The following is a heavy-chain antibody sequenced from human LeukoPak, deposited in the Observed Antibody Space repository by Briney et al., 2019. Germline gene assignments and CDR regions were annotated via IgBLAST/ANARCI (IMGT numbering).Heavy chain of an antibody. CDR3: AREGVRRYYYYGMDV. J-gene: IGHJ6*02. D-gene: IGHD3-10*01. CDR1: GGSLSGYY. Sequence: SETLSLTCAVYGGSLSGYYWSWIRQPPGKGLEWIGEINHSGSTNYNPSLKSRVTISVDTSKNQFSLKLSSVTAADTAVYYCAREGVRRYYYYGMDVWGQGTTVTVSS. CDR2: INHSGST. V-gene: IGHV4-34*01.